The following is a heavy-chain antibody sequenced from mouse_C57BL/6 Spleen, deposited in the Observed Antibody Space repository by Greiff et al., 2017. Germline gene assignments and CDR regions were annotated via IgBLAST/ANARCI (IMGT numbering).Heavy chain of an antibody. Sequence: VQLKESGPELVKPGASVKMSCKASGYTFTDYNMHWVKQSHGKSLEWIGYINPNNGGTSYNQKFKGKATLTVNKSSSTAYMELRSLTSEDSAVYSCARWVTTVVEGYWGQGTTLTVSS. D-gene: IGHD1-1*01. V-gene: IGHV1-22*01. CDR1: GYTFTDYN. CDR2: INPNNGGT. CDR3: ARWVTTVVEGY. J-gene: IGHJ2*01.